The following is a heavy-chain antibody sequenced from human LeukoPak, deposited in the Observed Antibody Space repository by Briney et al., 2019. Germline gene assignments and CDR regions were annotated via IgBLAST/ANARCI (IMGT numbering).Heavy chain of an antibody. CDR3: ARDHDSSVRGFDY. CDR2: ISSSGSTI. Sequence: GGPLRLSCAASGFTFSDYYMSWIRQAPGKGLEWVSYISSSGSTIYYADSVKGRFTISRDNAKNSLYLQMNSLRAEDTAVYYCARDHDSSVRGFDYWGQGTLVTVSS. CDR1: GFTFSDYY. J-gene: IGHJ4*02. D-gene: IGHD3-22*01. V-gene: IGHV3-11*04.